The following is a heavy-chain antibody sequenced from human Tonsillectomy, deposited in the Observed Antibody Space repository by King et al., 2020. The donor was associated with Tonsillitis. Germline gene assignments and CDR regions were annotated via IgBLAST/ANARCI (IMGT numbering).Heavy chain of an antibody. Sequence: VQLVESGAEVKKPGESLKISCKCSGYTFTNYWIGWVRQLPGKGLEWMGIIYPGASNTRYSPSFQGQVTLSAVKSLSTAYLQWSSLMASDTAMYDCARHAVGATYGHWYFDLWGRGTLVTVSS. D-gene: IGHD1-26*01. V-gene: IGHV5-51*01. CDR3: ARHAVGATYGHWYFDL. CDR1: GYTFTNYW. CDR2: IYPGASNT. J-gene: IGHJ2*01.